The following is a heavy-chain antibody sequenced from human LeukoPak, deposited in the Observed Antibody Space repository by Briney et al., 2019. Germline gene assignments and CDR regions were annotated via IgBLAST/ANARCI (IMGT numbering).Heavy chain of an antibody. Sequence: PSETLSLTCTVSGGSISSSSYYWGWIRQPPGKGLEWIGSIYYSGSTYYNPSLKSRVTISVDTSKNQFSLKLSSVTAADTAVYYCARGRLLQLGPFDYWGQGTLVTVSS. D-gene: IGHD2-15*01. CDR3: ARGRLLQLGPFDY. CDR1: GGSISSSSYY. J-gene: IGHJ4*02. CDR2: IYYSGST. V-gene: IGHV4-39*07.